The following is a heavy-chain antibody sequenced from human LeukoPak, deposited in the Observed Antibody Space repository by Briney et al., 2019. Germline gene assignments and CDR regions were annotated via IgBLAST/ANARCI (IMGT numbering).Heavy chain of an antibody. D-gene: IGHD2-15*01. CDR2: ISGSGGST. V-gene: IGHV3-23*01. Sequence: TGGSLRLSCAASGFTVSSNYMSWVRQAPGKGLEWVSAISGSGGSTYYADSVKGRFTISRDNSKNTLYLQMNSLRAEDTAVYYCAKDSSPENIVVVVAATRGKWFDPWGQGTLVTVSS. CDR3: AKDSSPENIVVVVAATRGKWFDP. J-gene: IGHJ5*02. CDR1: GFTVSSNY.